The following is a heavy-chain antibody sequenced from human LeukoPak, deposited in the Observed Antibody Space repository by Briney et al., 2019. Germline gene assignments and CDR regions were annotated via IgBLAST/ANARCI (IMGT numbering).Heavy chain of an antibody. Sequence: GRSLRLSCAASGFTFDDYAMHWVRQAPGKGLEWVSGISWNSGSIGYADSVKGRFTISRDNAKNSLYLQMNSLRAEDTALYYCAKDISGLYHFDYWGQGTLVTVSS. D-gene: IGHD2-8*01. J-gene: IGHJ4*02. V-gene: IGHV3-9*01. CDR2: ISWNSGSI. CDR3: AKDISGLYHFDY. CDR1: GFTFDDYA.